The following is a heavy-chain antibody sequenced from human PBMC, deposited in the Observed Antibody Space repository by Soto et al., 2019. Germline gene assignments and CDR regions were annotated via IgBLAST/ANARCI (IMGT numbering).Heavy chain of an antibody. CDR2: IIPMIGAT. D-gene: IGHD2-15*01. J-gene: IGHJ3*02. V-gene: IGHV1-69*06. Sequence: QVQLVQSGSEVKKPGSSVKVSCKASGGTFSDFTLSWLRQAPGRGLEWMGGIIPMIGATNSAQKLKGRLMITADKSTGTVYMELNSLRSDDTAVYYCARYWSAGTLYGAFDIWGQGTEVTVSP. CDR1: GGTFSDFT. CDR3: ARYWSAGTLYGAFDI.